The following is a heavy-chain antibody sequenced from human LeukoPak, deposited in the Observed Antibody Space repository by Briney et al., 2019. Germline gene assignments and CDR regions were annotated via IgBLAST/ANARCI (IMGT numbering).Heavy chain of an antibody. J-gene: IGHJ6*03. D-gene: IGHD2-2*02. CDR3: ARRTGDIVVVPAAIERYYYYMDV. Sequence: PGRSLRLSCAASGFTFSSYAMHWVRQAPGKGLEWVAVISYDGSNKYYADSVKGRFTISRDNSKNTLYLQMNSLRAEDTAVYYCARRTGDIVVVPAAIERYYYYMDVWGKGTTVTVSS. CDR2: ISYDGSNK. CDR1: GFTFSSYA. V-gene: IGHV3-30-3*01.